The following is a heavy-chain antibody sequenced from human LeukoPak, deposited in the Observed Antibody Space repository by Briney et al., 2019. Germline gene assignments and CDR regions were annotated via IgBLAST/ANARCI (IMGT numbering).Heavy chain of an antibody. V-gene: IGHV1-46*01. J-gene: IGHJ4*02. Sequence: ASVNVSCKASAYTFTRYYMHWVRQAPGQGLEWMGVINPFGGTTSYAQKFQGRVTMTRDTSTTTVYMELSSLRFEDTAVYYCARDRAASGNYYTFFDYWGQGSLVTVSS. CDR2: INPFGGTT. CDR1: AYTFTRYY. CDR3: ARDRAASGNYYTFFDY. D-gene: IGHD3-10*01.